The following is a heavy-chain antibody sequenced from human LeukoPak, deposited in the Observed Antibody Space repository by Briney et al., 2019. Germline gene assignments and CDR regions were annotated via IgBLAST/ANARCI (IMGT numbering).Heavy chain of an antibody. D-gene: IGHD3-10*01. Sequence: GGSLRLSCAASGFTFSRYAMNWVRQAPGKGLEWVSTITGSGGSTYSADSVKGRFTISRDNSKNTLYLQMNSLRAEDTAVYYCARDGGEDAFDIWGQGTMVTVSS. CDR2: ITGSGGST. CDR3: ARDGGEDAFDI. V-gene: IGHV3-23*01. CDR1: GFTFSRYA. J-gene: IGHJ3*02.